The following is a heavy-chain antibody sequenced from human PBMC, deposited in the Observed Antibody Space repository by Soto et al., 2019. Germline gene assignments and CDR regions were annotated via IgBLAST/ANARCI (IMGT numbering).Heavy chain of an antibody. CDR3: VRDRTSSGPSSSHYYMDV. J-gene: IGHJ6*03. Sequence: GASVKVSCKASGYTFTGYYMHWVRQAPGQGLEWMGWINPNSGGTNYAQKFQGWVTMTRDTSISTAYMELSRLRSDDTAVYYCVRDRTSSGPSSSHYYMDVWGKGTTVTVSS. V-gene: IGHV1-2*04. CDR1: GYTFTGYY. D-gene: IGHD6-6*01. CDR2: INPNSGGT.